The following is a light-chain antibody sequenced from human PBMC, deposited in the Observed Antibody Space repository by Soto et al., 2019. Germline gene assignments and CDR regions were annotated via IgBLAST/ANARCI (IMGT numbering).Light chain of an antibody. Sequence: IQMTQSPSTLSASIGDRVTITCRASQSINNRLAWYQQMPGKAPNLLIYDASSLESGVPSRFRGSGSDTAFTLTCSGLHPDDFAPYYCHQFIDWWKFGQGTKVLVK. CDR1: QSINNR. CDR3: HQFIDWWK. CDR2: DAS. V-gene: IGKV1-5*01. J-gene: IGKJ1*01.